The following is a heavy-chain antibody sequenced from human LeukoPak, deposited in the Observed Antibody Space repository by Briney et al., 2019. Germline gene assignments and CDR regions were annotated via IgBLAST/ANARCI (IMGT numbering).Heavy chain of an antibody. CDR1: GFTFDGYA. D-gene: IGHD6-19*01. CDR2: ISWNSGSI. Sequence: PGGSLRLSCAASGFTFDGYAMHWVRQAPGKGLEWVSGISWNSGSIGYADSVKGRFTISRDNAKNSLYLQMNSLRAEDTALYYCAKGERGAVVLYYFDYWGQGTLVTVSS. CDR3: AKGERGAVVLYYFDY. J-gene: IGHJ4*02. V-gene: IGHV3-9*01.